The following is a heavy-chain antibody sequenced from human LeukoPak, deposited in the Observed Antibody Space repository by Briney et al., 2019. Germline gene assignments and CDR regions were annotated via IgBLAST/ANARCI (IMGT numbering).Heavy chain of an antibody. CDR2: IRYDGTNT. CDR3: ARPLRSSSWYWYFDL. D-gene: IGHD6-13*01. V-gene: IGHV3-30*02. Sequence: PGGSLRLSCAASGFTFNSYGMHWVRQAPGKGLEWVAFIRYDGTNTYYADSVKGRFTISRDNSKNTLYLQMNSLRAEDTAVYYCARPLRSSSWYWYFDLWGRGTLVTVSS. J-gene: IGHJ2*01. CDR1: GFTFNSYG.